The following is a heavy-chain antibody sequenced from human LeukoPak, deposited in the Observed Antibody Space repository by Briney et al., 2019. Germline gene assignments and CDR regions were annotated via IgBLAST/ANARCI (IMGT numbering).Heavy chain of an antibody. V-gene: IGHV5-51*01. CDR1: GYSSTSYW. CDR2: IYPGDSDT. Sequence: GGSLKISCKASGYSSTSYWIGWVRQMPGKGLEWRGIIYPGDSDTRYSPSFQERLTISADKSISTAYLLRISMKASDTATYYCARSRDGCRSDAFDIWGQGTMVTVSS. CDR3: ARSRDGCRSDAFDI. D-gene: IGHD5-24*01. J-gene: IGHJ3*02.